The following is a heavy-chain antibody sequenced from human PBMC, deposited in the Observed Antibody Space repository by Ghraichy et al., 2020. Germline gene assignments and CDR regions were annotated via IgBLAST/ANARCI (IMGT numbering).Heavy chain of an antibody. J-gene: IGHJ4*02. D-gene: IGHD6-19*01. CDR3: AREEAVAGTGFDY. CDR2: IYYSGST. V-gene: IGHV4-59*01. CDR1: GGSISSYY. Sequence: SQTLSLTCTVSGGSISSYYWSWIRQPPGKGLEWIGYIYYSGSTNYNPSLKSRVTISVDTSKNQFSLKLSSVTAADTAVYYCAREEAVAGTGFDYWGQGTLVTVSS.